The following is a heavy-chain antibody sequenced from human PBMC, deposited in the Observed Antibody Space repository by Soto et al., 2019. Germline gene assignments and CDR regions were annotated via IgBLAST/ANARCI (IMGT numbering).Heavy chain of an antibody. D-gene: IGHD2-15*01. Sequence: EVQLVESGGGLVQPGRSLRLSCAASGFTFDDYAMHWVRQAPGKGLEWVSGISWNSGSIGYADSVKGRFTISRDNAKNSLYLQMNSLRAEDTALYYCAKDMSCSGGSCYQGFDYWGQGTLVTVSS. J-gene: IGHJ4*02. CDR3: AKDMSCSGGSCYQGFDY. CDR2: ISWNSGSI. V-gene: IGHV3-9*01. CDR1: GFTFDDYA.